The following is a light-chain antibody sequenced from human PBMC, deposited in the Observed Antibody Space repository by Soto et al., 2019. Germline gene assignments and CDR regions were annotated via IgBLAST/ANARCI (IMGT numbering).Light chain of an antibody. Sequence: QSALTQPASVSGSPGQSITISCTGTSXDVGNYKYVSWYQQHPGKDPKLMIYEVSNRPSGVSNRFSGSKSGNTASLTISGLQAEDETDYYCFSYTSSGTYVFGTGTKVTVL. J-gene: IGLJ1*01. CDR1: SXDVGNYKY. CDR2: EVS. V-gene: IGLV2-14*01. CDR3: FSYTSSGTYV.